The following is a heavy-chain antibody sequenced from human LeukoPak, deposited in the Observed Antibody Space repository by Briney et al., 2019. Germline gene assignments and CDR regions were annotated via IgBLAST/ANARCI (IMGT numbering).Heavy chain of an antibody. Sequence: PSETLSLTCTVSGGFISSGGYYWTWIRQHPGKGPEWIGNIYYSGRTDYNPSLKSRVTISVDMSKNQFSLKLSSVTAADTAVYYCVRGNYRNWFDPWGQGTLVTVSS. D-gene: IGHD4-11*01. J-gene: IGHJ5*02. CDR1: GGFISSGGYY. CDR2: IYYSGRT. CDR3: VRGNYRNWFDP. V-gene: IGHV4-31*03.